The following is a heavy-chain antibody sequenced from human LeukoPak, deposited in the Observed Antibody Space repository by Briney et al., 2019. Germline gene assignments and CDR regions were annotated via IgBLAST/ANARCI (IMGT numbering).Heavy chain of an antibody. CDR3: ASSRRVVPAAIFWFDP. V-gene: IGHV4-61*02. J-gene: IGHJ5*02. Sequence: SETLSLTCTVSGGSISSGSYYWSWIRQPAGKGLEWIGRIYTSGSTNYNPSLKSRVTISVDTSKNQFSLKLSSVTAADTAVYYCASSRRVVPAAIFWFDPWGQGTLVTVSS. CDR1: GGSISSGSYY. CDR2: IYTSGST. D-gene: IGHD2-2*01.